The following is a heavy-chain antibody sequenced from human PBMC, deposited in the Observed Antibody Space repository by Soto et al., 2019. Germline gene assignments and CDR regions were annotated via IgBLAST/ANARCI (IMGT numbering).Heavy chain of an antibody. CDR3: AKGGSPYWFDP. Sequence: PGGSLRLSCAASGFTFSTYAMAWVRQAPGKGLEWVSGVSNSGLNTDYADPVKGRFYISRDNSKNTLFLQMNSLRAEDTAVYYCAKGGSPYWFDPWGQGTLVTVSS. CDR2: VSNSGLNT. CDR1: GFTFSTYA. J-gene: IGHJ5*02. V-gene: IGHV3-23*01.